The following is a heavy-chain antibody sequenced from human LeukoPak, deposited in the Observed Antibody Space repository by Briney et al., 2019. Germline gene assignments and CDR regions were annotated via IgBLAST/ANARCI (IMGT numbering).Heavy chain of an antibody. CDR2: ISGSGGST. Sequence: GGSLRLSCAASGFTFSSYAMSWVRQAPGKGLEWVSAISGSGGSTYCADSVKGRFTISRDNSKNTLYLQMNSLRAEDTAVYYCAKDRRYSSSWFSYWGQGTLVTVSS. J-gene: IGHJ4*02. D-gene: IGHD6-13*01. CDR1: GFTFSSYA. V-gene: IGHV3-23*01. CDR3: AKDRRYSSSWFSY.